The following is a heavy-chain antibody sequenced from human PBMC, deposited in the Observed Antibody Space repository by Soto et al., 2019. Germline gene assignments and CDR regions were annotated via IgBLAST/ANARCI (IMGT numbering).Heavy chain of an antibody. J-gene: IGHJ3*02. CDR3: ARHGVTPRDHTMVRGVIWDDDAFDI. Sequence: SETLSLTCTVSGGSISSYYWSWIRQPPGKGLEWIGYIYYSGSTNYNPSLKSRVTISVDTSKNQFSLKLSSVTAADTAVYYCARHGVTPRDHTMVRGVIWDDDAFDIWGQGTMVTVSS. CDR1: GGSISSYY. CDR2: IYYSGST. V-gene: IGHV4-59*08. D-gene: IGHD3-10*01.